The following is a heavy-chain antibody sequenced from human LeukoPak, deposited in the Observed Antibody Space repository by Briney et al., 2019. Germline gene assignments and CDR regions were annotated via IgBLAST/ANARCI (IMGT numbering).Heavy chain of an antibody. Sequence: GGSLRLSCAASGFTFSSYWMSWVRQAPGKGLEWVANIKQDGSEKYYVDSVKGRFTISRDNAKNSLYLQMNSLRAEDTAVYYCAREVASSGWYRGTYFDYWGQGTLVTVSS. V-gene: IGHV3-7*01. CDR3: AREVASSGWYRGTYFDY. D-gene: IGHD6-19*01. CDR1: GFTFSSYW. CDR2: IKQDGSEK. J-gene: IGHJ4*02.